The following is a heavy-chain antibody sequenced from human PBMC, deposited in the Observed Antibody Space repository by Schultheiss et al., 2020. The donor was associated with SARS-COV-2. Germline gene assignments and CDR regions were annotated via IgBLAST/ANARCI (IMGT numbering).Heavy chain of an antibody. CDR3: ARVPIWFQLPTNWFDP. CDR2: IYTSGST. CDR1: GGSISSGSYY. J-gene: IGHJ5*02. V-gene: IGHV4-61*02. D-gene: IGHD2-2*01. Sequence: SETLSLTCTVSGGSISSGSYYWSWIRQPAGKGLEWIGRIYTSGSTNYNPSLESRVTMSVDTSNNQFSLRLSSVTAADTAVYYCARVPIWFQLPTNWFDPWGQGTLVTVVS.